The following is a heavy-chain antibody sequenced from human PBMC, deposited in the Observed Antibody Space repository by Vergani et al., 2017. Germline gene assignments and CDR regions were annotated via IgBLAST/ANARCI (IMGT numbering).Heavy chain of an antibody. CDR3: ARLGDGYYYHGFDI. CDR2: ISNSGNTI. J-gene: IGHJ3*02. CDR1: GFTFTSYG. D-gene: IGHD3-3*01. Sequence: EVQLLESGGGLVQPGESLRLSCTVSGFTFTSYGISWVRQAPGKGLEWVSYISNSGNTIEYADSVKGRFSISRDNAKSSLFLQMDSLRAEDTAVYYCARLGDGYYYHGFDIWGQGTAVTVSS. V-gene: IGHV3-48*01.